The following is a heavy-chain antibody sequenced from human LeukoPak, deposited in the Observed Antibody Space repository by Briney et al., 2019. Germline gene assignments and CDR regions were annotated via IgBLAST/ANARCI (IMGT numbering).Heavy chain of an antibody. D-gene: IGHD3-10*01. CDR1: GFTFSSYS. V-gene: IGHV3-21*01. CDR2: ISSTSTYI. CDR3: ARGGFGELY. Sequence: AGSLRLSCAASGFTFSSYSMNWVRQAPGKGLEWVSSISSTSTYIYYAASVKGRFTISRYNAKSSLYLQVNSLCAEETAVYYWARGGFGELYWGQGTLVTVSS. J-gene: IGHJ4*02.